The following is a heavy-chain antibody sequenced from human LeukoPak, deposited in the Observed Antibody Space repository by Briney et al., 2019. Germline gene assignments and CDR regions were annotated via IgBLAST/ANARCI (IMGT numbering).Heavy chain of an antibody. V-gene: IGHV3-30-3*01. CDR1: GFTFSSYA. CDR3: AYYAAAAPAEYFQH. Sequence: GGSLRLSCAASGFTFSSYAMHWVRQAPGKGLEWVAVISYDGSNKYYADSVKGRFTISRDNSKNTLYLQMNSLRAGDTAVYYCAYYAAAAPAEYFQHWGQGTLVTVSS. CDR2: ISYDGSNK. D-gene: IGHD3-3*01. J-gene: IGHJ1*01.